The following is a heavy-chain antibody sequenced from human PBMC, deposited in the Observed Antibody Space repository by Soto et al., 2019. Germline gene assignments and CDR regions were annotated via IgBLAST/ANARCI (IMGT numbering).Heavy chain of an antibody. V-gene: IGHV4-59*08. Sequence: QVQLQESGPGLVRPSETLSLTCTVSGVSITSHYWSWIRQSPGKGLEWIAYMHHSGSTNYNPSLKSRVTVSIDTSKSQVSLRLSSVTAADTAVYYCARGFYDSVGYSNPFDNWGQGTLVTVSS. CDR3: ARGFYDSVGYSNPFDN. CDR1: GVSITSHY. J-gene: IGHJ4*02. D-gene: IGHD3-22*01. CDR2: MHHSGST.